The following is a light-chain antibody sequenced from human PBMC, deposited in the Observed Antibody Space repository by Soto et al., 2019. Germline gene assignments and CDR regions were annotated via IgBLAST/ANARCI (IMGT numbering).Light chain of an antibody. Sequence: QSVLTQPASASGTPGQTVTIPCSGSSSNIGGNYVFWYQHLPGTAPKLLIFRNNLRPSGVPDRFSGSKSCTSASLAIRCLRSDDEADDDCDTWDLTLGGHIVFGGGTQLTVL. CDR2: RNN. J-gene: IGLJ7*01. V-gene: IGLV1-47*01. CDR3: DTWDLTLGGHIV. CDR1: SSNIGGNY.